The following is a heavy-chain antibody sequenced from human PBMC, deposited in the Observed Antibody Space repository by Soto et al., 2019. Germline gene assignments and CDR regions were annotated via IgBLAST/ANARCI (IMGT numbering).Heavy chain of an antibody. J-gene: IGHJ4*01. CDR2: IYPGDSDT. V-gene: IGHV5-51*01. D-gene: IGHD3-16*02. Sequence: GGALKISRKGFGNSFSSYWVGRVRPMAGKRPVWMGIIYPGDSDTRYSPSFQGQVTISADKSISTAYLQWSSLKASDTAMYYCARHAVITSGGVIVSNYLAYWGHGTLVTVS. CDR1: GNSFSSYW. CDR3: ARHAVITSGGVIVSNYLAY.